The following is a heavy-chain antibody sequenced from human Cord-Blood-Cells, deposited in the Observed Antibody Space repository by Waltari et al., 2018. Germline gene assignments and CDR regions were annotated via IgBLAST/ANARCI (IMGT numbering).Heavy chain of an antibody. CDR3: ARDHSDIVVVVAATDWFDP. J-gene: IGHJ5*02. Sequence: KPRASVKVSCKASGYTFTSYGISWARQAPGQGLEWMGWISAYNGNTNYAQKLQGRVTMTTDTSTSTAYMELRSLRSDDTAVYYCARDHSDIVVVVAATDWFDPWGQGTLVTVSS. CDR2: ISAYNGNT. D-gene: IGHD2-15*01. CDR1: GYTFTSYG. V-gene: IGHV1-18*01.